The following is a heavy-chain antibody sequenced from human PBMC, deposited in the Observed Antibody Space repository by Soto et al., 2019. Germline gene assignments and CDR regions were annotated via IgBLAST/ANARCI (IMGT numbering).Heavy chain of an antibody. D-gene: IGHD3-22*01. CDR3: ARKSYYDTYHFAP. CDR2: IYHSGST. Sequence: PSETLSLTCAVSGGSISTTHWWTWVRQPPGKGLEWIGEIYHSGSTNYNPSLKSRVTISVDNSKNQFSLKLSSVTAADTAVYYCARKSYYDTYHFAPWGQGTLVTVSS. J-gene: IGHJ5*02. V-gene: IGHV4-4*02. CDR1: GGSISTTHW.